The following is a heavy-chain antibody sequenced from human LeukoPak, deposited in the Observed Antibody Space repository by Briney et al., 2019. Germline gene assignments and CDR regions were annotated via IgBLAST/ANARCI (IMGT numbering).Heavy chain of an antibody. V-gene: IGHV4-59*01. CDR2: IYYSGST. D-gene: IGHD3-22*01. J-gene: IGHJ4*02. CDR1: GGSISSYY. Sequence: SETLSLTCTVSGGSISSYYWSWIRQPPGKGLEWIGYIYYSGSTNYDPSLKSRVTISVDTSKNQFSLKLSSVTAADTAVYYCAHRSGYYYDYWGQGTLVTVSS. CDR3: AHRSGYYYDY.